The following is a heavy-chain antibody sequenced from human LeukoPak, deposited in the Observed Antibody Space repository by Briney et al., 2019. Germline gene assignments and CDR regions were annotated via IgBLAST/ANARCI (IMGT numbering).Heavy chain of an antibody. Sequence: GGSLRLSCAASGFTFSRYAMSWVRQAPGKGLEWVSAISGSGGSTYYADSVKGRFTISRDNSKNTLYPQMNSLRAEDTAVYYCARWYYDTNRGFDYWGQGTLVTVSS. CDR3: ARWYYDTNRGFDY. CDR1: GFTFSRYA. CDR2: ISGSGGST. V-gene: IGHV3-23*01. D-gene: IGHD3-9*01. J-gene: IGHJ4*02.